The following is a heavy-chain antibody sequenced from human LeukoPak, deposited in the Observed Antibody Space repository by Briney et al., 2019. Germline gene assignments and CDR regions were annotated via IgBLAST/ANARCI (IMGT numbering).Heavy chain of an antibody. D-gene: IGHD3-22*01. CDR1: AFTVSHTY. CDR2: FYSDDKT. J-gene: IGHJ2*01. Sequence: GGSLRLSCPASAFTVSHTYMGWVRQAPGQGLEWVSLFYSDDKTYYADSVKGRFTISRDTSKNTLSLQMHRLRDADTAVYYCARLGSGYYFAFDLWGRGTLVTVSS. CDR3: ARLGSGYYFAFDL. V-gene: IGHV3-66*04.